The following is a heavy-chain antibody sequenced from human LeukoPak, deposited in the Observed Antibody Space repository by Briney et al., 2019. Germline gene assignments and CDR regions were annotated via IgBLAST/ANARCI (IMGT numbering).Heavy chain of an antibody. D-gene: IGHD6-19*01. Sequence: KSSETLSLTCTVSGGSISSYHWSWIRQPPGKGLEWVGYIYYSGSTNYNPSLKRRVTISVDTSKNQFSLKVNSVTAADTAVYYCARVVAGRRFDPWGQGTLVTVSS. CDR1: GGSISSYH. J-gene: IGHJ5*02. V-gene: IGHV4-59*01. CDR2: IYYSGST. CDR3: ARVVAGRRFDP.